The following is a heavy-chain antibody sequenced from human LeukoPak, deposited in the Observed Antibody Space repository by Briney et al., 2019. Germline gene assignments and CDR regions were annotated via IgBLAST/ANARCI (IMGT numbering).Heavy chain of an antibody. CDR1: GGSFSDNY. CDR3: ARLLYGTGVAGTESDS. CDR2: INHSGST. J-gene: IGHJ4*02. D-gene: IGHD6-19*01. Sequence: SETLSLTCAVYGGSFSDNYWSWIRQPPGKGLEWIGEINHSGSTNYNPSLKSRVTISVDTSKNQFSLKLSSVTAADTAVYYCARLLYGTGVAGTESDSWGQGTLVTVSS. V-gene: IGHV4-34*01.